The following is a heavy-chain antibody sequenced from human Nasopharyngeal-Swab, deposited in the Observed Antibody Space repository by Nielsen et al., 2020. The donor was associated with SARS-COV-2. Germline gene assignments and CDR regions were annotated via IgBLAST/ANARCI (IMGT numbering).Heavy chain of an antibody. V-gene: IGHV4-34*01. D-gene: IGHD3-10*01. J-gene: IGHJ6*03. CDR3: VRGYRTWSFPSSYYYYHMDV. Sequence: TLSLTCAVYGGSFSDNYWNWVRQSPGKGLAWIGEISHLGATNYKSSLKSRVVLSVDSSKSQFSLRLTSVTAADTGVYYCVRGYRTWSFPSSYYYYHMDVWGQGTTVTVSS. CDR2: ISHLGAT. CDR1: GGSFSDNY.